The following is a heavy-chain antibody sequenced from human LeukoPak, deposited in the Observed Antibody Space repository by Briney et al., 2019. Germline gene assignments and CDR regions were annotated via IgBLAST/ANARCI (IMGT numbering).Heavy chain of an antibody. CDR3: ARAEEDFDY. CDR2: INHSGST. J-gene: IGHJ4*02. CDR1: GGSISGYY. Sequence: SETLSLTCTVSGGSISGYYWSWIRQPPGKGLEWIGEINHSGSTNYNPSLKSRVTISVDTSKNQFSLKLSSVTAADTAVYYCARAEEDFDYWGQGTLVTVSS. V-gene: IGHV4-34*01.